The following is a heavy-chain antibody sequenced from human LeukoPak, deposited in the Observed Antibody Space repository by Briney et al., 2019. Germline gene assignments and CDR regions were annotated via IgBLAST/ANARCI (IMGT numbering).Heavy chain of an antibody. J-gene: IGHJ4*02. Sequence: ASVKVSCKTSGYTFTTYDINWVRQATGQGLEWMGWMNPDSGRTAYAQQFQGRVTMTRNISISTAYMELSSLRSEDTAVYYCARGVATNYWGQGTLVTVTS. CDR3: ARGVATNY. CDR1: GYTFTTYD. D-gene: IGHD2-15*01. V-gene: IGHV1-8*01. CDR2: MNPDSGRT.